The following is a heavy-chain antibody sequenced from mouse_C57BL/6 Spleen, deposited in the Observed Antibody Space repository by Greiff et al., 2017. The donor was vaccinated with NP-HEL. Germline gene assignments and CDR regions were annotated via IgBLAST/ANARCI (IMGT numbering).Heavy chain of an antibody. CDR1: GYAFSSYW. CDR3: ARPTDYSNYGYFDV. Sequence: QVQLKQSGAELVKPGASVKISCKASGYAFSSYWMNWVKQRPGKGLEWIGQIYPGDGDTNYNGKFKGKATLTADKSSSTAYMQLSSLTSEDSAVYFCARPTDYSNYGYFDVWGTGTTVTVSS. V-gene: IGHV1-80*01. D-gene: IGHD2-5*01. CDR2: IYPGDGDT. J-gene: IGHJ1*03.